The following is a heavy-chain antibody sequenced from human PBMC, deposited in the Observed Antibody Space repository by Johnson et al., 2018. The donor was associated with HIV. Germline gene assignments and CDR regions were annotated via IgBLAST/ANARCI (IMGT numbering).Heavy chain of an antibody. CDR3: AIPYDFDRGVYH. J-gene: IGHJ3*01. D-gene: IGHD3-22*01. V-gene: IGHV3-64*01. Sequence: VQLVESGGGLVQPGGSLRLSCAASGFSFSTYAMHWVRQAPGKGLEYVSAISSNGGSTFYANSVKGRFTIFRDNSKSTLYLQMGSLGAEDMGVYYCAIPYDFDRGVYHWGQGTMVTVSS. CDR1: GFSFSTYA. CDR2: ISSNGGST.